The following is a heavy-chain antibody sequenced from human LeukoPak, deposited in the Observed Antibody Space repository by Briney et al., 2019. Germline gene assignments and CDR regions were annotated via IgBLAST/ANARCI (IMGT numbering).Heavy chain of an antibody. CDR2: IIPIFGTA. CDR3: ARDDGSGQYYYGMDV. V-gene: IGHV1-69*13. J-gene: IGHJ6*02. Sequence: ASVKVSCKAPGGTFSSYAISWVRQAPGQGLEWMGGIIPIFGTANYAQKFQGRVTITADESTSTAYMELSSLRSEDTAVYYCARDDGSGQYYYGMDVWGQGTTVTVSS. D-gene: IGHD3-10*01. CDR1: GGTFSSYA.